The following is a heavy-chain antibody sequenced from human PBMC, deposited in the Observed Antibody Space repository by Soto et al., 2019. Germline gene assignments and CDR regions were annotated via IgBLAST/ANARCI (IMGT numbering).Heavy chain of an antibody. CDR1: GGTFSSYA. V-gene: IGHV1-69*12. CDR3: ARVGDYYDSSGYYFPLDY. D-gene: IGHD3-22*01. J-gene: IGHJ4*02. CDR2: IIPIFGTA. Sequence: QVQLVQSGAEVKKPESSVKVSCKASGGTFSSYAISWVRQAPGQGLEWMGGIIPIFGTANYAQKFQGRVTITAYESTSTAYMELSSLRSEDTAVYYCARVGDYYDSSGYYFPLDYWGQGTLVTVSS.